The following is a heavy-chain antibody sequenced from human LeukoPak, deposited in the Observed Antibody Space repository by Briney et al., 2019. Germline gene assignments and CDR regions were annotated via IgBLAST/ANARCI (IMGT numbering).Heavy chain of an antibody. CDR3: ARPGYTHGLDY. J-gene: IGHJ4*02. V-gene: IGHV1-2*02. CDR1: GYTFTDYY. D-gene: IGHD5-18*01. Sequence: ASVKVSCKASGYTFTDYYMHWVRQAPGQGLEWMGWINPHSGGRNYAQNFQGRVTMTRDTSISTAYMEVSRLRSDDTAVYYCARPGYTHGLDYWGQGTLVTVSS. CDR2: INPHSGGR.